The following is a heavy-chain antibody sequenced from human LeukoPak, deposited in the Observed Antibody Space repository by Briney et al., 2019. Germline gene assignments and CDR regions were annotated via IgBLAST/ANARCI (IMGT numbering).Heavy chain of an antibody. CDR1: GFTFSSYW. J-gene: IGHJ4*02. CDR2: IKQDGSEK. D-gene: IGHD3-22*01. CDR3: AKLVGYYDSSGSPLFDY. Sequence: GGSLRLSCAASGFTFSSYWMSWVRQAPGKGLEWVANIKQDGSEKYYVDSVKGRFTVSRDNAKNSLYLQMNSLRAEDTAVYYCAKLVGYYDSSGSPLFDYWGQGTLVTVSS. V-gene: IGHV3-7*01.